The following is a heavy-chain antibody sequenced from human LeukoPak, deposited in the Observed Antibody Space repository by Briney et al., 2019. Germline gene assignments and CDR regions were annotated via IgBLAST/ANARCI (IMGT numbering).Heavy chain of an antibody. CDR2: ISAYNGNT. J-gene: IGHJ4*02. Sequence: ASVKVSCKASGYTFTSYGISWVRQAPGQGLEWMGWISAYNGNTNYAQKLQGRVTMTTDTSTSTAYMELRSLRSDDTAVYYCARDAPYYYDSSGYYLPFDYWGQGTLVTVSS. D-gene: IGHD3-22*01. CDR3: ARDAPYYYDSSGYYLPFDY. V-gene: IGHV1-18*01. CDR1: GYTFTSYG.